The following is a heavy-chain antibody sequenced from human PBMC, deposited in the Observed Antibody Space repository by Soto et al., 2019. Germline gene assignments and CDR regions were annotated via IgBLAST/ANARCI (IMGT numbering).Heavy chain of an antibody. V-gene: IGHV4-39*01. CDR2: IYYSGST. CDR1: GGSISSSSSY. D-gene: IGHD6-25*01. Sequence: QLQLQESGPGLVKPSETLSLTCTVSGGSISSSSSYWGWIRQPPGKGLEWIGYIYYSGSTNYNPSLKSRVTISVDTSKNQFSLKLNSVTAADTAVYYCARQPRGAAPVPSVINWFDPWGQGALVTVSS. J-gene: IGHJ5*02. CDR3: ARQPRGAAPVPSVINWFDP.